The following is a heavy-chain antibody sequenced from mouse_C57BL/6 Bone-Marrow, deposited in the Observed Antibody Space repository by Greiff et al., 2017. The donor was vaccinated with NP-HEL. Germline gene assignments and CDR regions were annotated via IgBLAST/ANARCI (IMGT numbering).Heavy chain of an antibody. CDR3: ARRGYYGSKSYFDY. CDR1: GYTFTSYW. V-gene: IGHV1-64*01. Sequence: VQLQQPGAELVKPGASVKLSCKASGYTFTSYWLHWVKQRPGQGLEWIGMIHPNSGSTNYNEKFKSKATLTVDKSSSTAYMQLSSLTSEDSAVYDCARRGYYGSKSYFDYWGQGTTLTVSS. J-gene: IGHJ2*01. D-gene: IGHD1-1*01. CDR2: IHPNSGST.